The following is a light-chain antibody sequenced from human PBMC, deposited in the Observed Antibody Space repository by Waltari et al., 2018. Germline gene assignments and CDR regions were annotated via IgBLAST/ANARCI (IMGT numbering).Light chain of an antibody. J-gene: IGKJ3*01. CDR3: QQCNTYSFN. CDR1: QSINDL. CDR2: KAS. Sequence: DVQVTQSPYTLSASVGDRITITCRASQSINDLLAWYQQKPGKAPRLLIHKASDLQSGVPSRFSGSGSGTEFTLTISGLQPDDFATYYCQQCNTYSFNFGPGTTVHIK. V-gene: IGKV1-5*03.